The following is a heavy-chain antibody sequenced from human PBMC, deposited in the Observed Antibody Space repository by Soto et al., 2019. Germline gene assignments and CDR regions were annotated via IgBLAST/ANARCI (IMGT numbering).Heavy chain of an antibody. CDR3: TEGSFTVTTHYMDV. Sequence: ASVKVACNASGYTFTNYYIHWVRQAPGQGLEWMGIINPSGGSTSYAQKFQGRVTMTRDTSTSTVYMELSSLRSEDTAMYYCTEGSFTVTTHYMDVWGKGTTVTVSS. J-gene: IGHJ6*03. D-gene: IGHD4-17*01. CDR1: GYTFTNYY. V-gene: IGHV1-46*03. CDR2: INPSGGST.